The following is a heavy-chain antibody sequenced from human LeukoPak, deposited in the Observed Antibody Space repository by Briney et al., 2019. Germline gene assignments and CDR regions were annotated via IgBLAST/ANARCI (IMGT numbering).Heavy chain of an antibody. CDR1: GYTFTSYG. V-gene: IGHV1-18*01. J-gene: IGHJ1*01. CDR2: ISAYNGNT. D-gene: IGHD6-19*01. CDR3: ARGSYSSGWFEDPGDEYFQH. Sequence: EASVKVSCKASGYTFTSYGISWVRQAPGQGLEWMGWISAYNGNTNYAQKLQGRVTMTTDTSTSTAYMELRSLRSEDTAVYYCARGSYSSGWFEDPGDEYFQHWGQGTLVTVSS.